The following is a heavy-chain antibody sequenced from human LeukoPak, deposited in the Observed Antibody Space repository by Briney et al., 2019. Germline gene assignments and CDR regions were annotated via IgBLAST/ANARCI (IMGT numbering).Heavy chain of an antibody. CDR2: VYYSGST. CDR3: AREQGGDFFDS. J-gene: IGHJ4*02. Sequence: SETLSLTCSVSGGSMNNYYWSWIRQPPGKGLEWIGYVYYSGSTNYNPSLKSRVTISVDTSNNQFSLKLTSVTPADTAVYYCAREQGGDFFDSWCQGTLVTVSS. D-gene: IGHD2-21*01. CDR1: GGSMNNYY. V-gene: IGHV4-59*01.